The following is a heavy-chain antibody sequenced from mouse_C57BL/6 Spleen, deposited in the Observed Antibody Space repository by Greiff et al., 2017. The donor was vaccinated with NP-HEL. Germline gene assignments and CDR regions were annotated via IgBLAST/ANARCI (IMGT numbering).Heavy chain of an antibody. CDR2: ISYSGST. CDR3: ARDQGRAWLAY. Sequence: EVKVVESGPGMVKPSQSLSLTCTVTGYSITSGYDWHWIRPFPGNNLEWMGYISYSGSTNYNPSLKSRISITHDTSKNHFFLKLNTVTTEDTATYYCARDQGRAWLAYWGQGTLVTVSA. J-gene: IGHJ3*01. CDR1: GYSITSGYD. V-gene: IGHV3-1*01. D-gene: IGHD3-2*02.